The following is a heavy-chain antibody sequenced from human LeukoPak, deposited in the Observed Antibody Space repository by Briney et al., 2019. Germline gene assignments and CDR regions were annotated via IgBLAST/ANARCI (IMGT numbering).Heavy chain of an antibody. CDR1: GFTFSSYA. CDR2: ISYDGSNK. J-gene: IGHJ6*03. Sequence: GGSLRLSCAASGFTFSSYAMHWVRQAPGKGLEWVALISYDGSNKYYADSVKGRFTISRDNSKNTLYLQMNSLRAEDTAVYYCAKDLRYAYMDVWGKGTTVTISS. D-gene: IGHD3-9*01. CDR3: AKDLRYAYMDV. V-gene: IGHV3-30*04.